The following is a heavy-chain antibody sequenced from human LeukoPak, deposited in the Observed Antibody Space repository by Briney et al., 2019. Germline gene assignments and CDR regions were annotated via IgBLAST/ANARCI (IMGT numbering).Heavy chain of an antibody. J-gene: IGHJ4*02. V-gene: IGHV4-34*01. CDR1: GGSFSGYY. CDR3: ARHWGAWELRGGIDY. CDR2: INHSGST. D-gene: IGHD1-26*01. Sequence: SETLSLTCAVYGGSFSGYYWSWIRQPPGKGLEWIGEINHSGSTNYNPSLKSRVTISVDTSKNQFSLKLSSVTAADTAVYYCARHWGAWELRGGIDYWGQGTLVTVSS.